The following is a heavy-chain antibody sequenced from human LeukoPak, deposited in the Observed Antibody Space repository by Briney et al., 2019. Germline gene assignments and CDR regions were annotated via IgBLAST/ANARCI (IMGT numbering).Heavy chain of an antibody. CDR1: GFILSPYS. CDR2: ISFDGTIK. V-gene: IGHV3-30-3*01. CDR3: ARDGIIVVVPAATYYYYYMDV. D-gene: IGHD2-2*01. Sequence: GGSLRLSCAASGFILSPYSMHWVRQAPGKGLEWVAVISFDGTIKYYGDSVNGRFTISRDNAKNTLYLQMNSLRGEDTAVYYCARDGIIVVVPAATYYYYYMDVWGKGTTVTVSS. J-gene: IGHJ6*03.